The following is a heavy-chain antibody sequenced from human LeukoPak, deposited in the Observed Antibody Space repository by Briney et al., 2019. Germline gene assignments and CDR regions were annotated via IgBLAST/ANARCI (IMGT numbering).Heavy chain of an antibody. CDR3: ARGPHFYGSGSYEYSYYYYYYGMDV. V-gene: IGHV4-34*01. CDR2: INHKGAT. D-gene: IGHD3-10*01. CDR1: GGSFSGYY. J-gene: IGHJ6*04. Sequence: PSETLSLTCAVYGGSFSGYYWTWVRQPPGKGREWIGEINHKGATNYNPSLKSRVTISLDTSKNQFSLKLSSVTAADTAVYYCARGPHFYGSGSYEYSYYYYYYGMDVWGKGTAVTVSS.